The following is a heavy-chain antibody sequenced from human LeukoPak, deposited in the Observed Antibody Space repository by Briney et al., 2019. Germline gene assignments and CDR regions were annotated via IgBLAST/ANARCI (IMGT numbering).Heavy chain of an antibody. D-gene: IGHD6-13*01. CDR3: ARVYMAAADKSVWFWVDY. Sequence: GGSLRLSCAASGFTFSSYSMNWVRQAPGRGLEWVSSISSSSSYIYYADSVKGRFTISRDNAKNSLYLQMNSLRAEDTAVYYCARVYMAAADKSVWFWVDYWGQGTLVTVSS. CDR1: GFTFSSYS. V-gene: IGHV3-21*01. J-gene: IGHJ4*02. CDR2: ISSSSSYI.